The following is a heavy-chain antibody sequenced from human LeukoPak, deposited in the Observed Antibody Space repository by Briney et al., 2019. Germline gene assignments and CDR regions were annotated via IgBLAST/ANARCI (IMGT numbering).Heavy chain of an antibody. D-gene: IGHD2-2*01. CDR3: SRSVVPAAIGWFDP. CDR1: GFTFSNAW. CDR2: IKSKTDGGTT. Sequence: PGGSLRLSCAASGFTFSNAWMSWVRQAPGKGLEWVGRIKSKTDGGTTDYAAPVKGRFTISRDDSKNTLYLQMNSLKTEDTAVYYCSRSVVPAAIGWFDPWGQGTLVTVSS. J-gene: IGHJ5*02. V-gene: IGHV3-15*01.